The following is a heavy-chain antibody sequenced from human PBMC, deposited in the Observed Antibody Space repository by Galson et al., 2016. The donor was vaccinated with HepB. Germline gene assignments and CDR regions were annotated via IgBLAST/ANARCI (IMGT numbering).Heavy chain of an antibody. CDR1: GFSLSTYN. Sequence: SLRLSCAASGFSLSTYNTYWVRQAPGKGLEWVAGIWSDGSNTWYVDSVKGRFTISRDNAKSTVYLQMNSLRADDTAMYYCTRRRGISIYAIDVWGQGTTVTVSS. CDR2: IWSDGSNT. J-gene: IGHJ6*02. CDR3: TRRRGISIYAIDV. D-gene: IGHD1-14*01. V-gene: IGHV3-33*07.